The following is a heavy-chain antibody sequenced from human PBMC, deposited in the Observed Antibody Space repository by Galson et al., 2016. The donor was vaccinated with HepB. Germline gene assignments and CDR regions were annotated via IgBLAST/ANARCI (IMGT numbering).Heavy chain of an antibody. CDR1: GYNFITYG. J-gene: IGHJ4*02. D-gene: IGHD2-15*01. CDR2: ISSHNGKT. Sequence: SVKVSCKASGYNFITYGISWVRQAPGQGFEWIAWISSHNGKTKSAENFQGRVAMTTDKSTSTAYMELRNLTSDDTAVYYCARDVGGNYFDLWGQGSLVIVSS. V-gene: IGHV1-18*01. CDR3: ARDVGGNYFDL.